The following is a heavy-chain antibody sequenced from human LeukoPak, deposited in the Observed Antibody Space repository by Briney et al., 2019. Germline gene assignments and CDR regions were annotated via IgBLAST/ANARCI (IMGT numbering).Heavy chain of an antibody. CDR2: IYYSGST. CDR1: GGSISSGDYY. CDR3: ARAPKLRYFDWLQEDAFDI. Sequence: SETLSLTCTVSGGSISSGDYYWSWIRQPPGKGLEWIGYIYYSGSTYYNPSLKSRVTISVDTSKNQFSLKLSSVTAADTAVYYCARAPKLRYFDWLQEDAFDIWGQGTMVTVSS. D-gene: IGHD3-9*01. J-gene: IGHJ3*02. V-gene: IGHV4-30-4*02.